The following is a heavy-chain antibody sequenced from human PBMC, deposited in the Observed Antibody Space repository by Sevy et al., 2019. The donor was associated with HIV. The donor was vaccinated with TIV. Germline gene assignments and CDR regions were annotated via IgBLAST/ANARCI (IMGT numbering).Heavy chain of an antibody. V-gene: IGHV1-69*13. D-gene: IGHD2-2*01. CDR2: IIPIFRTA. CDR1: GGTFSSYV. J-gene: IGHJ6*02. CDR3: ARLNCSSTSCFLGDYYYGMDV. Sequence: ASVKVSCKASGGTFSSYVISWVRHAPGQGLEWMGWIIPIFRTANYAQKFQGRVTITADESTSTAYMELSSLRSEDTALYYCARLNCSSTSCFLGDYYYGMDVWGQGTTVTVSS.